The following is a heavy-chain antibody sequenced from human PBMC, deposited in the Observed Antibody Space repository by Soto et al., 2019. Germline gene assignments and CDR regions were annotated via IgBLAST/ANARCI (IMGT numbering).Heavy chain of an antibody. J-gene: IGHJ6*03. V-gene: IGHV3-13*01. CDR2: IGTAGDT. CDR1: GFTFSSYD. CDR3: ARTTRNYYYYYMDV. Sequence: GGSLRLSCAASGFTFSSYDMHWVRQATGKGLEWVSAIGTAGDTYYPGSVKGRFTISRENAKNSLYLQMNSLRAGDTAVYYCARTTRNYYYYYMDVWGKGTTVTVSS. D-gene: IGHD1-1*01.